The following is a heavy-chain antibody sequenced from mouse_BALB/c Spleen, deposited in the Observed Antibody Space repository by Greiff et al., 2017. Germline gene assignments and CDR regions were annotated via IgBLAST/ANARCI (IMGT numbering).Heavy chain of an antibody. CDR1: GFTFSSFG. D-gene: IGHD2-4*01. CDR3: ARGGHYDYDVAWFAY. V-gene: IGHV5-17*02. J-gene: IGHJ3*01. CDR2: ISSGSSTI. Sequence: EVQVVESGGGLVQPGGSRKLSCAASGFTFSSFGMHWVRQAPEKGLEWVAYISSGSSTIYYADTVKGRFTISRDNPKNTLFLQMTSLRSEDTAMYYCARGGHYDYDVAWFAYWGQGTLVTVSA.